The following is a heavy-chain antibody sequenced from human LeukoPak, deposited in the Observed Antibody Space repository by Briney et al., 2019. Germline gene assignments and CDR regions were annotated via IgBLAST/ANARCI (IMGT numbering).Heavy chain of an antibody. CDR2: MNPNSGNT. CDR1: GYTFTSYD. J-gene: IGHJ4*02. CDR3: ARGLRSSFSPK. Sequence: ASVKASCKASGYTFTSYDINWVRQATGQGLEWMGWMNPNSGNTGYAQKFQGRVTITRNTSISTAYMELSSLRSEDTAVYYCARGLRSSFSPKWGQGTLVTVSS. D-gene: IGHD6-13*01. V-gene: IGHV1-8*03.